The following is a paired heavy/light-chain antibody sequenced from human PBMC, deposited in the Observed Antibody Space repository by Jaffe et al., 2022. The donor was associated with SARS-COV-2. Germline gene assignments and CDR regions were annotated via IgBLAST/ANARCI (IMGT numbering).Heavy chain of an antibody. D-gene: IGHD2-2*01. V-gene: IGHV3-30-3*01. CDR3: ASGSPRGRAAMYYYGMDV. J-gene: IGHJ6*02. CDR1: GFTFSSYA. Sequence: QVQLVESGGGVVQPGRSLRLSCAASGFTFSSYAMHWVRQAPGKGLEWVAVISYDGSNKYYADSVKGRFTISRDNSKNTLYLQMNSLRAEDTAVYYCASGSPRGRAAMYYYGMDVWGQGTTVTVSS. CDR2: ISYDGSNK.
Light chain of an antibody. J-gene: IGLJ2*01. V-gene: IGLV1-40*01. CDR2: GNS. CDR1: SSNIGAGYD. Sequence: QSVLTQPPSVSGAPGQRVTISCTGSSSNIGAGYDVHWYQQLPGTAPKLLIYGNSNRPSGVPDRFSGSKSGTSASLAITGLQAEDEADYYCQSYDSSLSGYHVVFGGGTKLTVL. CDR3: QSYDSSLSGYHVV.